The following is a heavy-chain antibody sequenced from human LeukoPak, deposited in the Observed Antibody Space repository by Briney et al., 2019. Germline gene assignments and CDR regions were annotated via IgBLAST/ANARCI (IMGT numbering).Heavy chain of an antibody. D-gene: IGHD2/OR15-2a*01. CDR2: ISGSAVST. Sequence: GGSLRLSCAASGFTFSSYGMSWVRQAPGKGLEWVSAISGSAVSTYYADSVRGRFTISRDNSKSTLSLQMNSLRAEDTAIYYCATYRQVLLSFESWGQGTLVTVSS. CDR1: GFTFSSYG. J-gene: IGHJ4*02. CDR3: ATYRQVLLSFES. V-gene: IGHV3-23*01.